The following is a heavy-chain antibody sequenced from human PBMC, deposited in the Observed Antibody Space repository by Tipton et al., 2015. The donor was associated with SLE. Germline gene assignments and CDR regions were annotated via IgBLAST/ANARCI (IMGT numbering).Heavy chain of an antibody. J-gene: IGHJ4*02. Sequence: TLSLTCTVSGGSIGPYYWHWIRQSPGKALEWIGYIYFDGNSNGRGNYNPSLKSRVTISVDTSKNQFSLKLNSVTAADTAVYYCAREEMIDVIRGTTGAYWGQGTLVTVSS. CDR3: AREEMIDVIRGTTGAY. CDR2: IYFDGNS. V-gene: IGHV4-4*08. D-gene: IGHD1-14*01. CDR1: GGSIGPYY.